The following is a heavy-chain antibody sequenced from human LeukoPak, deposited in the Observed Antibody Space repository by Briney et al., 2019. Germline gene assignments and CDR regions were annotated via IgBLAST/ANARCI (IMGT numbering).Heavy chain of an antibody. Sequence: PGGSLRLSCAASGFSFSNYGTTWVRQAPGKGLEWVAGISSAGITTYYADSVKGRFTISRDNYENTVYLQMNTVTAEDTAVYYCAKDVGALPVACFDYWGQGTPVTVSS. D-gene: IGHD6-19*01. CDR1: GFSFSNYG. CDR2: ISSAGITT. J-gene: IGHJ4*02. V-gene: IGHV3-23*01. CDR3: AKDVGALPVACFDY.